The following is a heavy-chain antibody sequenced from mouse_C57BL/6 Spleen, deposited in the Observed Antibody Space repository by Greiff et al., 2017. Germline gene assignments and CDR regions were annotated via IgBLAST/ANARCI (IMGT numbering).Heavy chain of an antibody. CDR3: ARGLSGYAMDY. CDR2: INPGSGGT. J-gene: IGHJ4*01. V-gene: IGHV1-54*01. CDR1: GYAFTNYL. Sequence: VKVVESGAELVRPGTSVKVSCKASGYAFTNYLIEWVKQRPGQGLEWIGVINPGSGGTNYNEKFKGKATLTADKSSSTAYMQLSSLTSEDSAVYFCARGLSGYAMDYWGQGTSVTVSS. D-gene: IGHD1-1*02.